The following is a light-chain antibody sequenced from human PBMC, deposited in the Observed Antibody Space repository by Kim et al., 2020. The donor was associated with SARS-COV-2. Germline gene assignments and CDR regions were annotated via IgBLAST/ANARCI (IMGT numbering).Light chain of an antibody. Sequence: NFMLTQPHSLSESPGKTITISCTRSSGSIASNYVQWYQQRPGSAPTTVIYEDNQRPSGVPDRFSGSIDSSSNSASLTISGLKTGDEADYYCQSYDSTNHVVFGGGTQLTVL. CDR2: EDN. CDR1: SGSIASNY. CDR3: QSYDSTNHVV. V-gene: IGLV6-57*03. J-gene: IGLJ2*01.